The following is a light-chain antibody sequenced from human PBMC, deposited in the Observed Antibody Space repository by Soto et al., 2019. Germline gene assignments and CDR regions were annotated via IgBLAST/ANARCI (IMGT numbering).Light chain of an antibody. CDR1: SSDVGGYNY. V-gene: IGLV2-14*01. J-gene: IGLJ1*01. CDR3: SSYTSSTTRV. Sequence: QSALTQPASMSGSPGQSITISCTGTSSDVGGYNYVSWYQQHPGKAPKLMIYDVSNRPSGVSNRFSGSKSGNTASLTISGLQAEDEADSYCSSYTSSTTRVFGTGTKVTVL. CDR2: DVS.